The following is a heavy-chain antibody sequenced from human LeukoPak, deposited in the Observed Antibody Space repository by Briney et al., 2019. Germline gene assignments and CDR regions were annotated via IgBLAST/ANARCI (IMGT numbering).Heavy chain of an antibody. CDR1: GGSISSSSYY. Sequence: SSETLSLTCTVSGGSISSSSYYWGWIRQPPGKGLEWIGSIYYSVSTYYNPSLKSRVTISVDTSKNQFSLKLSSVTAADTAVYYCARRPAASEALDYWGQGTLVTVSS. CDR2: IYYSVST. V-gene: IGHV4-39*01. J-gene: IGHJ4*02. CDR3: ARRPAASEALDY. D-gene: IGHD6-13*01.